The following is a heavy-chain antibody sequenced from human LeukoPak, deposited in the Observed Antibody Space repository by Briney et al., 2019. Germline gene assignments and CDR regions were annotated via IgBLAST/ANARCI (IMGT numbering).Heavy chain of an antibody. J-gene: IGHJ4*02. CDR1: GFSFSHYA. CDR3: ARGGIAAAGGY. CDR2: ISSNGGST. Sequence: GGSLRLSCAASGFSFSHYAMHWVRQAPGKGLEYVSGISSNGGSTHYANSVKGRFTISRDNSKNTLYLQMGSLRAEDMAVYYCARGGIAAAGGYWGQGTLVTVSS. D-gene: IGHD6-13*01. V-gene: IGHV3-64*01.